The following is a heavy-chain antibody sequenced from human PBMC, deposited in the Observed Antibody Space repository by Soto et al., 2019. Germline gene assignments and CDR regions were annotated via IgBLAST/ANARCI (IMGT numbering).Heavy chain of an antibody. CDR3: AGGMAGLDV. V-gene: IGHV3-74*01. J-gene: IGHJ6*02. CDR2: INSDGSHT. Sequence: DVQLVESGGGVVQPGGSLRLSCAASGLSFNIYWMHWVRQVPGKGLVWLARINSDGSHTIYVDSVKGRFTISRDNAKNTVFLPMDSLRDEDTGVYYCAGGMAGLDVWGQGTTVTVSS. CDR1: GLSFNIYW.